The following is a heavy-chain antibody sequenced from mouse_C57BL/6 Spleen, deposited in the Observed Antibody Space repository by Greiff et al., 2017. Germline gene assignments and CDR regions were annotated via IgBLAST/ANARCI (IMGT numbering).Heavy chain of an antibody. D-gene: IGHD1-1*01. J-gene: IGHJ2*01. V-gene: IGHV1-59*01. CDR1: GYTFTSYW. CDR2: IDPSDSYT. CDR3: ARGTTVVAPDY. Sequence: QVQLQQPGAELVRPGTSVKLSCKASGYTFTSYWMHWVKQRPGQGLEWIGVIDPSDSYTNYNQKFKGKATLTVDTSSSTSYMQLSSLTSEDSAVYYFARGTTVVAPDYWGQGTTLTVSS.